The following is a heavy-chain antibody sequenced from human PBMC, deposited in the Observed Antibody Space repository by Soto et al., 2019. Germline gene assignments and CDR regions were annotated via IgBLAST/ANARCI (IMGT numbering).Heavy chain of an antibody. J-gene: IGHJ6*02. Sequence: SVKVSCKASGGTFSSYAISWVRQAPGQGLEWMGGIIPIFGTANYAQKFQGRVTITADESTSTAYMELSSLRSEDTAVYYCARGNYYGSGSIMDVWGQGTTVTGSS. D-gene: IGHD3-10*01. V-gene: IGHV1-69*13. CDR1: GGTFSSYA. CDR2: IIPIFGTA. CDR3: ARGNYYGSGSIMDV.